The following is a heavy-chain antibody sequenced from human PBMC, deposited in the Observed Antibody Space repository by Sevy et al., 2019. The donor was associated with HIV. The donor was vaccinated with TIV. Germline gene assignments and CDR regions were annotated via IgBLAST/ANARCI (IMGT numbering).Heavy chain of an antibody. Sequence: ASVKVSCKASGYTFTSYAMHWVRQAPGQRLEWMGWINAGNGNTKYSQKFQGRVTITRDTSASTAYMELRSLRSEDTAVYYCAKPKGGYYDFWSGHKNLYGMDVWGQGTTVTVSS. V-gene: IGHV1-3*01. CDR1: GYTFTSYA. J-gene: IGHJ6*02. D-gene: IGHD3-3*01. CDR3: AKPKGGYYDFWSGHKNLYGMDV. CDR2: INAGNGNT.